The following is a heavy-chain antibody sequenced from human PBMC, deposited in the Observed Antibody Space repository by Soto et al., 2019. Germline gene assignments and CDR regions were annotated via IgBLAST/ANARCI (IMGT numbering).Heavy chain of an antibody. CDR1: GFTFSSYS. D-gene: IGHD2-2*01. CDR3: AREGPAAIRAGDGWFDP. J-gene: IGHJ5*02. Sequence: GGSLRLSCAASGFTFSSYSMNWVRQAPGKGLEWVSSISSSSSYIYYADSVKGRFIISRDNAKNSLYLQINSLRAEDTAVYYCAREGPAAIRAGDGWFDPWGQGTLVTVSS. CDR2: ISSSSSYI. V-gene: IGHV3-21*01.